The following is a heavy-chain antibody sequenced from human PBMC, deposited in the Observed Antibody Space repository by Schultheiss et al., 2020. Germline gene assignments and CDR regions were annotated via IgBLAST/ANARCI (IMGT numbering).Heavy chain of an antibody. J-gene: IGHJ5*02. CDR1: GGSFSGYY. V-gene: IGHV4-34*01. Sequence: SETLSLTCAVYGGSFSGYYWGWIRQPPGKGLEWIGSIYHSGSTYYNPSLKSRVTISVDTSKNQFSLKLSSVTAADTAVYYCARANSYSSGWYLGWFDPWGKGTLVTVAS. CDR2: IYHSGST. CDR3: ARANSYSSGWYLGWFDP. D-gene: IGHD6-19*01.